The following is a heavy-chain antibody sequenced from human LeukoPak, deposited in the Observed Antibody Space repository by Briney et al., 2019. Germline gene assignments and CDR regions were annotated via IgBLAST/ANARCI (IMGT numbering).Heavy chain of an antibody. CDR1: GFTFSSYA. D-gene: IGHD5-12*01. V-gene: IGHV3-23*01. J-gene: IGHJ4*02. Sequence: GGSLRLSCAASGFTFSSYAMSSVRQAPGKGLEWVSVISGSGGSTYYADSVKGRFTISRDNSKNTLYLQMNSLKAEDTAVYNCPKGTYSGYDVDYWGQGTLVTVSS. CDR2: ISGSGGST. CDR3: PKGTYSGYDVDY.